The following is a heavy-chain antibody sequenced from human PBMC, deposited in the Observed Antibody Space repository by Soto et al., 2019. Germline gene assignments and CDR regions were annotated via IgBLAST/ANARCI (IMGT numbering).Heavy chain of an antibody. D-gene: IGHD6-6*01. CDR2: IYYSGST. CDR3: ARVMERQLLDV. J-gene: IGHJ6*04. Sequence: PEETLSLTCTVSGGSISSYYWSWIRQPPGKGLEWIGYIYYSGSTNYNPSLKSRVTISVDTSKNQFSLKLSSVTAADTAVYYCARVMERQLLDVWGKGTTVTVSS. CDR1: GGSISSYY. V-gene: IGHV4-59*01.